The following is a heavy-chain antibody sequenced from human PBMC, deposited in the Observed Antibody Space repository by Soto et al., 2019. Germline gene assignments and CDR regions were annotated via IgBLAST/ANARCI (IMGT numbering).Heavy chain of an antibody. Sequence: SVKVSCKASGGTFSSYAISWVRQAPGQGLEWMGGIIPIFGTANYAQKFQGRFTITADKSTSTAYMELSSLRSEDTAVYYCARVGSIAAADDYYYYGMDVWGQGTTLTVSS. V-gene: IGHV1-69*06. CDR2: IIPIFGTA. J-gene: IGHJ6*02. CDR3: ARVGSIAAADDYYYYGMDV. CDR1: GGTFSSYA. D-gene: IGHD6-13*01.